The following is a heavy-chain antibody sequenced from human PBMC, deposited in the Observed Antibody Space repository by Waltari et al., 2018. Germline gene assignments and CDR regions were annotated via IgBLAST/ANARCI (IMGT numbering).Heavy chain of an antibody. D-gene: IGHD1-26*01. CDR2: INPNSGGT. J-gene: IGHJ4*02. CDR3: AGGWEEAKAFDY. Sequence: QVQLVQSGAEVKKPGASVKVSCKASGYTFTGYYMHWVRQAPGQGLEWRGWINPNSGGTNYAQKFQGRVTITADESTSTAYRELSSLRSEDTAVYYWAGGWEEAKAFDYWGQGTLVTVSS. CDR1: GYTFTGYY. V-gene: IGHV1-2*02.